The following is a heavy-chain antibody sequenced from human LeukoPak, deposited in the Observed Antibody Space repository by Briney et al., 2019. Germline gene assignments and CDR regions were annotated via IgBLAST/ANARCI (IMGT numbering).Heavy chain of an antibody. CDR3: ARDLAKLGYCSGGSCYPLYYYYYYMDV. CDR1: GGSISSGSYY. V-gene: IGHV4-61*02. Sequence: TLSLTCTVSGGSISSGSYYWSWIRQPAGKGLEWIGRIYTSGSTNYNPSLKSRVTMSVDTSKNQFSLKLSSVTAADTAVYYCARDLAKLGYCSGGSCYPLYYYYYYMDVWGKGITVTISS. D-gene: IGHD2-15*01. CDR2: IYTSGST. J-gene: IGHJ6*03.